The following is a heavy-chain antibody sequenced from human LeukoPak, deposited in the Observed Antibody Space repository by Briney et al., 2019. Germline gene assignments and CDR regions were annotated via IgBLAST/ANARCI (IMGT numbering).Heavy chain of an antibody. D-gene: IGHD3-10*01. CDR3: ARDSDYYGSGGHHYYYYYMDV. CDR1: GYTFTGYY. Sequence: ASVKVSCKASGYTFTGYYMHWVRQAPEQGLEWTGWINPNSGGTNYAQKFQGRVTMTRDTSISTAYMELSRLRSDDTAVYYCARDSDYYGSGGHHYYYYYMDVWGKGTTVTVSS. V-gene: IGHV1-2*02. CDR2: INPNSGGT. J-gene: IGHJ6*03.